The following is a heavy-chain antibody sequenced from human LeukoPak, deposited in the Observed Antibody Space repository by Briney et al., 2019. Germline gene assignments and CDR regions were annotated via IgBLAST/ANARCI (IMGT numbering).Heavy chain of an antibody. V-gene: IGHV4-61*01. CDR3: ATDYSNFYGMDV. CDR1: GGSANSGSYF. J-gene: IGHJ6*02. CDR2: TQNSAGT. Sequence: SETLSLTCTVSGGSANSGSYFWSWIRQPPGKGLEWIGYTQNSAGTNYNPSLESRVAISVDSSKDQFSLRLSSVTAADTAVYYCATDYSNFYGMDVWGQGTTVTVSS. D-gene: IGHD4-11*01.